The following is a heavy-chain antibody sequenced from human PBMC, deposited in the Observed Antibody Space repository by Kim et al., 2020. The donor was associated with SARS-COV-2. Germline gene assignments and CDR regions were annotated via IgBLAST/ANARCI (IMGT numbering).Heavy chain of an antibody. D-gene: IGHD3-10*02. J-gene: IGHJ5*02. CDR1: GFTFSTYA. V-gene: IGHV3-23*01. Sequence: GGSLRLSCATSGFTFSTYAMNWVRQAPGKGLEWVSSTGRGGDNTYYADSVKGRFTISRDNSKNTLYLQINSLRAEDTAVYWCARALYSTANWFDPWGQGT. CDR2: TGRGGDNT. CDR3: ARALYSTANWFDP.